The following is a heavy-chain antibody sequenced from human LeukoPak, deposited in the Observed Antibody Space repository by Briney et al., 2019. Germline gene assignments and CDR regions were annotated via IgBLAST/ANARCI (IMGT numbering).Heavy chain of an antibody. CDR3: AKDPIGYCSGGSCYSMNY. Sequence: GSLRLSCAASGLTFSSYAMSWVRQAPGKGLEWVSAISGSGGSTYYADSVKGRFTISRDNSKNTLYLQMNSLRAEDTAVYYYAKDPIGYCSGGSCYSMNYWGQGTLVTVSS. CDR1: GLTFSSYA. J-gene: IGHJ4*02. V-gene: IGHV3-23*01. D-gene: IGHD2-15*01. CDR2: ISGSGGST.